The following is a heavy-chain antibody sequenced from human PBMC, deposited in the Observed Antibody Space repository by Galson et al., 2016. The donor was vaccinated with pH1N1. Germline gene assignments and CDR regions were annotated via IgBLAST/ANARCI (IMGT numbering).Heavy chain of an antibody. V-gene: IGHV3-23*01. CDR2: ISRADDT. D-gene: IGHD2-2*02. CDR3: AKDLCSGASCYTVREVRDFDY. J-gene: IGHJ4*02. Sequence: SLRLSCAASGFTFGTYGMSWVRQAPGKGLEWVSSISRADDTYYADSVKGRFTISRDNSKNSLFLQMSSLRADDTALYYCAKDLCSGASCYTVREVRDFDYWGPGTLVTVSS. CDR1: GFTFGTYG.